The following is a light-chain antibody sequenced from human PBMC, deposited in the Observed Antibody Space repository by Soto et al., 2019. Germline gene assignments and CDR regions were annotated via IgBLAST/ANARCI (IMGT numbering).Light chain of an antibody. CDR2: DAS. CDR3: QQYNSYLFT. J-gene: IGKJ3*01. V-gene: IGKV1-5*01. CDR1: QSISSW. Sequence: DFPMTQSPSTLSASVGDRVTITCRASQSISSWLAWYQQKPGKAPKLLIYDASSLESGVPSRFSGSGSGTEFTLTISSLQPDDFATYYCQQYNSYLFTFGPGTKVDIK.